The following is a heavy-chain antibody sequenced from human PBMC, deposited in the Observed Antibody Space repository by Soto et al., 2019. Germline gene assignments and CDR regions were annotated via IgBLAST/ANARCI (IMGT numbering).Heavy chain of an antibody. V-gene: IGHV1-3*01. D-gene: IGHD1-26*01. CDR2: INAGNGNT. J-gene: IGHJ6*03. Sequence: ASVKVSCKASGYTFTSYAMHWVRQAPGQRLEWMGWINAGNGNTKYSQKFQGRVTITRDTSASTAYMELSSLRSEDTAVYYCARERSRNYYMDVWGKGTTVTVSS. CDR3: ARERSRNYYMDV. CDR1: GYTFTSYA.